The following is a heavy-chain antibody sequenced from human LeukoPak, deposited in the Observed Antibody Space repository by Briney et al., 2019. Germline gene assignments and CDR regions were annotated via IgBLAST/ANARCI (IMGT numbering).Heavy chain of an antibody. CDR1: GFTVSSNY. J-gene: IGHJ4*02. D-gene: IGHD4-17*01. Sequence: PGGSLRLSCAASGFTVSSNYMSWVRQAPGKGLEWVSVIYSGGSTYYADSVKGRFTISRDNSKNTLYLQMSSLRVEDTAVYYCAKDRSDGFYGDEFDHWGQGTLVTVSS. V-gene: IGHV3-53*05. CDR3: AKDRSDGFYGDEFDH. CDR2: IYSGGST.